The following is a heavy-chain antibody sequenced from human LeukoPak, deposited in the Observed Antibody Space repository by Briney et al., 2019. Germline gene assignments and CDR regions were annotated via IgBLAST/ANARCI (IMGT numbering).Heavy chain of an antibody. Sequence: ASVKVSCXASGYTFTSYYMHWVRLAPGQGLEWMGIINPSGGSTSYAQKFQGRVTMTRDTSTSTVYMELSSLRSEDTAVYYCARVYQRYYDFWSGYFGGDAFDIWGQGTMVTVSS. V-gene: IGHV1-46*03. CDR1: GYTFTSYY. CDR2: INPSGGST. D-gene: IGHD3-3*01. CDR3: ARVYQRYYDFWSGYFGGDAFDI. J-gene: IGHJ3*02.